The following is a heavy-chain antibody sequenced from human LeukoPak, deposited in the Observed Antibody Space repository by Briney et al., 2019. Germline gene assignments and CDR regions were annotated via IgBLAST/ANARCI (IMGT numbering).Heavy chain of an antibody. D-gene: IGHD3-16*01. J-gene: IGHJ4*02. Sequence: GRSLRLSCAASGFALSSNGMHWVRQAPGKGLEWVAVISSDGNTRNYADSVKGRFTISRDNSKNTMYLQMDSLRTEDTAVCYCARVPYDSGTYDYWGQGTLVTVSS. CDR3: ARVPYDSGTYDY. CDR2: ISSDGNTR. CDR1: GFALSSNG. V-gene: IGHV3-30-3*01.